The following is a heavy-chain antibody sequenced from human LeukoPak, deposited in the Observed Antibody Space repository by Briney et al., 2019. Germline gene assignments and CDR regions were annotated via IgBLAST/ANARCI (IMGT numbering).Heavy chain of an antibody. D-gene: IGHD2-2*01. V-gene: IGHV3-64*02. J-gene: IGHJ4*02. CDR3: ARWGSTSCYDY. CDR2: ISTNGDST. CDR1: GFTFSTYA. Sequence: GGSLRLSCAAFGFTFSTYAMHWVRQAPGKGLEYVSAISTNGDSTYYADSVKGRFTISRDNSKNTLFLQMGSLRADDMAVYYCARWGSTSCYDYWGQGTLVTVSS.